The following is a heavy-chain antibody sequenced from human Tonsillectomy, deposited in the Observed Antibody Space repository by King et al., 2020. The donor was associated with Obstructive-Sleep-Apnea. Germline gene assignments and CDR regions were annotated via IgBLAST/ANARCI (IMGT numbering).Heavy chain of an antibody. CDR1: GGSISSGGYY. CDR3: ARRGIRYCSGGSCYHDAFDI. D-gene: IGHD2-15*01. CDR2: IYYSGST. Sequence: VQLQESGPGLVKPSQTLSLTCTVSGGSISSGGYYWSWIRQHPGKGLEWIGYIYYSGSTYYNPSLKSRVTLSVDTSKNQFSLKLSSVTAADTAVYYCARRGIRYCSGGSCYHDAFDIWGQGTMVTVSS. J-gene: IGHJ3*02. V-gene: IGHV4-31*03.